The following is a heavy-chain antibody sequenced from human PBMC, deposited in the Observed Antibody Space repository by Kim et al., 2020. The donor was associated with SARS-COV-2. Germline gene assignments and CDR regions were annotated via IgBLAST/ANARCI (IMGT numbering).Heavy chain of an antibody. CDR1: GFVFSNYA. V-gene: IGHV3-64*01. D-gene: IGHD3-10*01. CDR2: ISSNGQST. Sequence: GWSLRLSCAASGFVFSNYAVHWVRQAPGKGLEYVSAISSNGQSTYYGNSVKGRFTISRDNSKDTLYLQMGSLGVEDMAVYYCARGGYYYGSGSYYYYFD. J-gene: IGHJ4*01. CDR3: ARGGYYYGSGSYYYYFD.